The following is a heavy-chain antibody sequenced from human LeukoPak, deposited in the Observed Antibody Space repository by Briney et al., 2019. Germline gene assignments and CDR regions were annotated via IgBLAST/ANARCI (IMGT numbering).Heavy chain of an antibody. D-gene: IGHD3-22*01. J-gene: IGHJ6*02. CDR2: IRSKANSYAT. CDR3: TRHGPRGYYDSSGYYYYYYGMDV. V-gene: IGHV3-73*01. Sequence: GGSLRLSCAASGFTFSGSAMHWVHQASGKGLEWVGRIRSKANSYATAYAASVKGRFTISRDDSKNTAYLQMNSLKTEDTAVYYCTRHGPRGYYDSSGYYYYYYGMDVWGQGTTVTVSS. CDR1: GFTFSGSA.